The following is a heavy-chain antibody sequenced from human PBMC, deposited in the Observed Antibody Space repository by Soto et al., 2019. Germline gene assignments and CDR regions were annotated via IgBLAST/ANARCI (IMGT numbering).Heavy chain of an antibody. V-gene: IGHV3-21*01. CDR2: ISSGSSDT. CDR1: ELTFSRVS. Sequence: GGSLRLSFEASELTFSRVSRNWVRQVPGKGLEWVASISSGSSDTWYADSVKARFIIYRDNAQNSLFLQMNTLRAEDTAMYYCARVAYWGPGTQVTVSS. CDR3: ARVAY. J-gene: IGHJ4*02.